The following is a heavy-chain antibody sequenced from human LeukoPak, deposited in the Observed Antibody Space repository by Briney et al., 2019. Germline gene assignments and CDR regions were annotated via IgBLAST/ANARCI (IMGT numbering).Heavy chain of an antibody. V-gene: IGHV4-4*09. CDR2: IYTSGST. CDR3: ARHGYYDFWSGYFDY. D-gene: IGHD3-3*01. Sequence: PSETLSLTCTVSGGSISSHYWSWIRQPPGKGLEWIGYIYTSGSTNYNPSLKSRVTISVDTSKNQFSLKLSSVTAADTAVYYCARHGYYDFWSGYFDYWGQGTLVTVSS. CDR1: GGSISSHY. J-gene: IGHJ4*02.